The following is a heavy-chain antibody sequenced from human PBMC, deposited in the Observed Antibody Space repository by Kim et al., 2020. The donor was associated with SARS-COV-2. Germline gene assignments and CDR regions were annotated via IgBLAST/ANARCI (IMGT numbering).Heavy chain of an antibody. D-gene: IGHD5-12*01. CDR3: ARDGGWDDGYDPLGY. V-gene: IGHV4-4*02. CDR2: IYHSGST. Sequence: SETLSLTCAVSGGSISSSNWWSWVRQPPGKGLEWIGEIYHSGSTNYNPSLKSRVTISVDKSKNQFPLKLSSVTAADTAVYYCARDGGWDDGYDPLGYWGQGTLVTVSS. CDR1: GGSISSSNW. J-gene: IGHJ4*02.